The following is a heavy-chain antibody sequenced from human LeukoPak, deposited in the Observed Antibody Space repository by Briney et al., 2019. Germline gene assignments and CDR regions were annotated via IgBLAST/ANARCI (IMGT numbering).Heavy chain of an antibody. CDR3: ASGSGTYSPDY. D-gene: IGHD3-10*01. V-gene: IGHV1-2*02. J-gene: IGHJ4*02. CDR1: GYTSTGQY. Sequence: ASVKVSCKASGYTSTGQYLHWVRRAPGQGLEWMGWITPNSGGTNYAQKFQGRVTMTRDTSITTAYMELSSLTSDDTAVYFCASGSGTYSPDYWGQGTLVTVSS. CDR2: ITPNSGGT.